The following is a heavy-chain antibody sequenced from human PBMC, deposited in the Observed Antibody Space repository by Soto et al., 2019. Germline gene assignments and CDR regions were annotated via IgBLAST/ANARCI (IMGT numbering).Heavy chain of an antibody. Sequence: EVQLVESGGGLVKPGGSLRLSCAASGFTFSSYSMNWVRQAPGKGLEWVSSISSSSSYISYADSVKGRCTISRDNAKNSLYLQMNSLRAADPAVYYCAREYQGSSSAFVYDWGQGTLVTVAS. D-gene: IGHD6-6*01. CDR1: GFTFSSYS. J-gene: IGHJ4*02. CDR3: AREYQGSSSAFVYD. CDR2: ISSSSSYI. V-gene: IGHV3-21*01.